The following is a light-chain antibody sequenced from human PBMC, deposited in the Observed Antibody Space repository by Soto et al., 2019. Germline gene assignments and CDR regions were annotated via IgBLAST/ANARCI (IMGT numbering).Light chain of an antibody. CDR1: SSDVGSYNL. J-gene: IGLJ3*02. CDR2: EGS. V-gene: IGLV2-23*01. Sequence: QSALTQPASVSGSPGQSITISCTGSSSDVGSYNLVSWYQQHPGKAPKLMIYEGSKRPSGVSNRFSGSRSGNRASLTSSGXXXXXXXDYYCCSYAGDNTWVFGGGTKLTV. CDR3: CSYAGDNTWV.